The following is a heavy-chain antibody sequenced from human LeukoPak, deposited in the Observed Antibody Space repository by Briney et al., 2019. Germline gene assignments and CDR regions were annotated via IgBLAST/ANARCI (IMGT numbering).Heavy chain of an antibody. D-gene: IGHD3-9*01. Sequence: SQTLSLTCAISGDSVSSNSAAWNWIRQPPSRGLEWLGRTYYRSKWYNDYAVSVKSRITINPDTSKNQFSLQLNSVTLEDTAGYYCAREISDILTGYASFDYWGQGTLVTVSS. CDR1: GDSVSSNSAA. CDR3: AREISDILTGYASFDY. J-gene: IGHJ4*02. CDR2: TYYRSKWYN. V-gene: IGHV6-1*01.